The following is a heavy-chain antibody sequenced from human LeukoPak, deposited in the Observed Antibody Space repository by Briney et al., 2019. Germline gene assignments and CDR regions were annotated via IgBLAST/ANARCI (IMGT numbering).Heavy chain of an antibody. Sequence: GGSLRLSCAASGYSFSTSDMHWVRQGSGKGLEWVSSIASVGATFYAPSVKGRFTISRENAKNSLYLQMNSLRAGDTAVYYCVRGGVIGLDYWGQGILVTVSS. J-gene: IGHJ4*02. CDR2: IASVGAT. D-gene: IGHD2-21*01. CDR3: VRGGVIGLDY. V-gene: IGHV3-13*01. CDR1: GYSFSTSD.